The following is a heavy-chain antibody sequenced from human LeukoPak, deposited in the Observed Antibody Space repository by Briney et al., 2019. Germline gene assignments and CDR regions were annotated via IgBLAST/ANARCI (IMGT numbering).Heavy chain of an antibody. J-gene: IGHJ6*02. D-gene: IGHD3-9*01. CDR3: AKDQLRYFDWFHYGMDV. V-gene: IGHV3-9*01. Sequence: PGRSLRLSCAASGFTFDDYAMHWVRQAPGKGLEWVSGISWNSGGIGYADSVKGRFTISRDNAKNSLYLQMNSLRAEDTALYYCAKDQLRYFDWFHYGMDVWGQGTTVTVSS. CDR1: GFTFDDYA. CDR2: ISWNSGGI.